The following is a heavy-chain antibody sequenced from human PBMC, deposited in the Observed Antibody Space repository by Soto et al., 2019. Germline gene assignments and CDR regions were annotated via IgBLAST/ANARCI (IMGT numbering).Heavy chain of an antibody. V-gene: IGHV1-18*01. D-gene: IGHD3-10*01. CDR2: INTHNGNT. CDR3: TREGSAPYYYYGKDA. Sequence: GASVKVSCKASGYTFTTYGISWVRQAPGQGLEWLGWINTHNGNTNYAQSLQGRVIMTADTSTSTAYMELRSLRSDDTAIYYCTREGSAPYYYYGKDAWGQGTTVTVSS. J-gene: IGHJ6*02. CDR1: GYTFTTYG.